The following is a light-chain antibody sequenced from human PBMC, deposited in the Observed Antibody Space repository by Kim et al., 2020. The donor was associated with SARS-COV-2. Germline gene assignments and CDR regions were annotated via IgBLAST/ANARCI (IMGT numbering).Light chain of an antibody. CDR1: SSDVGYYDY. J-gene: IGLJ1*01. CDR2: DVS. CDR3: CSHARGSAYV. V-gene: IGLV2-14*03. Sequence: GQSITISCTGTSSDVGYYDYVSLYQQHPGKVPKLIISDVSNRPSGVSSRFSGSKSGNTAYLTISGLQDEDEADYYCCSHARGSAYVFGTGTKVTVL.